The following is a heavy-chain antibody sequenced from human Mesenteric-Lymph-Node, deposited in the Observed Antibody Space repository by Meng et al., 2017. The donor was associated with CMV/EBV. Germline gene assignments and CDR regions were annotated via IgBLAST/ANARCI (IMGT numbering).Heavy chain of an antibody. CDR2: IYSGGST. CDR3: ARADCSSTSCYKSAFDI. CDR1: GFTVSSYY. V-gene: IGHV3-53*01. J-gene: IGHJ3*02. D-gene: IGHD2-2*02. Sequence: ETLSLTCASSGFTVSSYYMSWVRQAPGKGLEWVSVIYSGGSTYYADSVKGRFTISRDNSKNTLYLQMNSLRAEDTAVYYCARADCSSTSCYKSAFDIWGQGTMVTVSS.